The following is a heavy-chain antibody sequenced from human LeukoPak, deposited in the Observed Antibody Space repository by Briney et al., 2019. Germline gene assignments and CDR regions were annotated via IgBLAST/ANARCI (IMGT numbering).Heavy chain of an antibody. V-gene: IGHV1-2*02. Sequence: ASVKVSCKASGYTLTGYYMHWVRQAPGQGLEWMGWINPNSGGTNYAQKFQGRVTMTRDTSISTAYMELSRLRSDDTAVYYCARGGYCSSTSCRPYNWFDPWGQGTLVTVSS. CDR2: INPNSGGT. CDR1: GYTLTGYY. D-gene: IGHD2-2*01. CDR3: ARGGYCSSTSCRPYNWFDP. J-gene: IGHJ5*02.